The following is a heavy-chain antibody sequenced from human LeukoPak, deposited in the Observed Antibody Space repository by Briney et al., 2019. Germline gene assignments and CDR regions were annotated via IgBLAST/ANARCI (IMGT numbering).Heavy chain of an antibody. CDR2: ISGSGGST. J-gene: IGHJ4*02. V-gene: IGHV3-23*01. Sequence: GGSLRLSCAASGFTFSSYAMSWVRQAPGKGLEWVSGISGSGGSTYYADSVKGRFTISRDNSKNTLYLQINGLRAEDTAVYYCARDRSTTAVDYWGQGTLVTVSS. CDR3: ARDRSTTAVDY. CDR1: GFTFSSYA. D-gene: IGHD4-17*01.